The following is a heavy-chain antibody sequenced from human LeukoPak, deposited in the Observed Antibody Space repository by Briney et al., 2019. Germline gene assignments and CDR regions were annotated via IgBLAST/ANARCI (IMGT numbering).Heavy chain of an antibody. D-gene: IGHD2-15*01. CDR2: ISGSGGST. V-gene: IGHV3-23*01. Sequence: GGSLRLSCAASGFTFSSYGMSWVRQAPGKGLEWVSAISGSGGSTYYADSVKGRFTISRDNSKNTLYLQMNSLRAEDTAVYYCAKGGPRYCSGGSCLGDNWFDPWGQGTLVTVSS. CDR1: GFTFSSYG. J-gene: IGHJ5*02. CDR3: AKGGPRYCSGGSCLGDNWFDP.